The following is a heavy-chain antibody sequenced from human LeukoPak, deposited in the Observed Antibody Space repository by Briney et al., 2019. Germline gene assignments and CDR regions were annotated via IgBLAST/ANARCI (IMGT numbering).Heavy chain of an antibody. Sequence: GESLKISCAASGFTFSSYAMHWVRQAPGKGLEYVSAISSNGGSTYYANSVKGRFTISRDNSKNTLYLQMGSLRAEDMAVYYCASDSIAVAGTIDYWGQGTLVTVSS. J-gene: IGHJ4*02. CDR3: ASDSIAVAGTIDY. CDR2: ISSNGGST. CDR1: GFTFSSYA. V-gene: IGHV3-64*01. D-gene: IGHD6-19*01.